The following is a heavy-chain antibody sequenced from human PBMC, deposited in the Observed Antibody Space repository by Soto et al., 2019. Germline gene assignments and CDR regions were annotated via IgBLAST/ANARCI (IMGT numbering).Heavy chain of an antibody. V-gene: IGHV3-30-3*01. CDR3: ARVRQQLPQAHYYYYGMDV. D-gene: IGHD6-13*01. CDR1: GFTFSSYA. CDR2: ISYDGSNK. J-gene: IGHJ6*02. Sequence: PGGSLRLSCAASGFTFSSYAMHWVRQAPGKGLEWVAVISYDGSNKYYADSVKGRFTISRDNSKNTLYLQMNSLRAEDTAVYYCARVRQQLPQAHYYYYGMDVWGQGTTVTVSS.